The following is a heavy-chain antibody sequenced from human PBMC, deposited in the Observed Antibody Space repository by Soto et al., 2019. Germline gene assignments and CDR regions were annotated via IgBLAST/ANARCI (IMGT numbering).Heavy chain of an antibody. CDR2: LSGSGGTT. Sequence: GGSLRLSCVASGFTFSSYAMNWVRQAPGKGLEWVSALSGSGGTTYYADSVRGRFTISRDNSKNTLFLQMSSLRAEDTALYYCAKQRAGYGSGSDTFYFDFWGQGTLVTVSS. J-gene: IGHJ4*02. V-gene: IGHV3-23*01. CDR1: GFTFSSYA. D-gene: IGHD3-10*01. CDR3: AKQRAGYGSGSDTFYFDF.